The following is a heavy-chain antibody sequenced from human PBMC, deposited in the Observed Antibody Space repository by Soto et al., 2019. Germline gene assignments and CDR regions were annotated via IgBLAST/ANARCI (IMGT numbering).Heavy chain of an antibody. V-gene: IGHV1-69*13. D-gene: IGHD3-22*01. J-gene: IGHJ6*02. CDR1: GGTFSSHA. CDR3: ARYYYDSSGYDGMDV. CDR2: IIPIFGTT. Sequence: SVKVSCKASGGTFSSHAISWVRQAPGRGLEWMGGIIPIFGTTNYAQNFRARVTITADESTSTAYMELSSLTSEDRAVYYCARYYYDSSGYDGMDVWGQGTTVTVSS.